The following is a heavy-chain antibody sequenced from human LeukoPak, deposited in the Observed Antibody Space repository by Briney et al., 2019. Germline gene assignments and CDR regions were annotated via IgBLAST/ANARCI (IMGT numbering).Heavy chain of an antibody. CDR1: GFTFSSYS. Sequence: AGGSLRLSCAASGFTFSSYSMNWVRQAPGKGLEWVANIKQDGSEKYYVDSVKGRFTISRDNAKNSLYLQMNSLRAEDTAVYYCARDEVVVPAAIDYWGQGTLVTVSS. J-gene: IGHJ4*02. CDR3: ARDEVVVPAAIDY. V-gene: IGHV3-7*01. CDR2: IKQDGSEK. D-gene: IGHD2-2*01.